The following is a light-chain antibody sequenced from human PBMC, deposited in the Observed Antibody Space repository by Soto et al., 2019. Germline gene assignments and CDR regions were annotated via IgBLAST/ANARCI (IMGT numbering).Light chain of an antibody. J-gene: IGLJ2*01. Sequence: QSALTQPASVSGSPGQSITISCTGTSSDVGAYSYVSWYQQHPGRAPKLIIFGVSNRPSGVSNRFSGSKSGNTASLTISGLQAEDEADYYCSSQTTSATLVFGGGTKLTVL. V-gene: IGLV2-14*01. CDR1: SSDVGAYSY. CDR2: GVS. CDR3: SSQTTSATLV.